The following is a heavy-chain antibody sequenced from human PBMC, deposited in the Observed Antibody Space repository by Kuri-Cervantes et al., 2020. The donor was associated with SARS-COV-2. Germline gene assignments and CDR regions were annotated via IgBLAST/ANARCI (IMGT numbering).Heavy chain of an antibody. D-gene: IGHD3-3*01. Sequence: GGSLRLSCAASGFTFGSYVMSWVRQAPGKGLEWVSAISGSGGSTYYADSVKGRFTISRDNSKNTLYLQMNSLRAEDTAVYYCASNYDFWSGYYGYYGTDVWGQGTTVTVSS. V-gene: IGHV3-23*01. CDR2: ISGSGGST. J-gene: IGHJ6*02. CDR3: ASNYDFWSGYYGYYGTDV. CDR1: GFTFGSYV.